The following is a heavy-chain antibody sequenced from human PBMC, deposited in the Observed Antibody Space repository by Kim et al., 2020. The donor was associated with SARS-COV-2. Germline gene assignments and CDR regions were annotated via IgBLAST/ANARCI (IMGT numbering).Heavy chain of an antibody. D-gene: IGHD4-17*01. J-gene: IGHJ6*04. V-gene: IGHV3-48*04. CDR2: ISSSSSTI. CDR1: GFTFSSYS. CDR3: ARDWGVVDDYGDYNVNYYYYGMDV. Sequence: GGSLRLSCAASGFTFSSYSMNWVRQAPGKGLEWVSYISSSSSTIYYADSVKGRFTISRDNAKNSLYLQMNSLRAEDTAVYYCARDWGVVDDYGDYNVNYYYYGMDVWGEGTTVTVSS.